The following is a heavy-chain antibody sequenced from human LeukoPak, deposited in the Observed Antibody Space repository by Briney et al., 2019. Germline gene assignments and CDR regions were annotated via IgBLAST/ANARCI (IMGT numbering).Heavy chain of an antibody. CDR2: IWYDGSNQ. CDR3: VKSGPDFGDLPSEYYFDF. Sequence: GRSLRLSCVASGFSFSSYAMHWVRQAPGKGLEWVAVIWYDGSNQYYADSVRGRFTISRDNSKNTLHLQMNSLRAEDTAAYYCVKSGPDFGDLPSEYYFDFWGQGTLVTVSS. D-gene: IGHD4-17*01. J-gene: IGHJ4*02. CDR1: GFSFSSYA. V-gene: IGHV3-33*06.